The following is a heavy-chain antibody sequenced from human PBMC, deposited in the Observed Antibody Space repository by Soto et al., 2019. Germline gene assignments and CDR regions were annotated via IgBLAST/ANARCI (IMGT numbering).Heavy chain of an antibody. D-gene: IGHD2-2*01. J-gene: IGHJ4*02. Sequence: ASVKVSCKASGYTFTSYYMHWVRQAPGQGREWMGIINPSGGSTSYAQKFQGRVTMTRDTSTSTVYMELSSLRSEDTAVYYCARDPEVHQLPHHYFDYWGQGTLVTVSS. CDR2: INPSGGST. CDR3: ARDPEVHQLPHHYFDY. V-gene: IGHV1-46*01. CDR1: GYTFTSYY.